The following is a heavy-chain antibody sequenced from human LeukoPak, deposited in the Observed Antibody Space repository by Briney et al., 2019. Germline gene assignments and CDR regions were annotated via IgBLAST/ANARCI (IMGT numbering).Heavy chain of an antibody. D-gene: IGHD2-15*01. CDR1: GFTFSSYA. CDR3: ARDKGYCSGGSCGIFDY. J-gene: IGHJ4*02. Sequence: PGRSLRLSCAASGFTFSSYAMHWVRQAPGKGLEWVAVISYDGSNKYYADSVKGRFTISRDNSKNTLYLQMNSLRAEDTAVYYCARDKGYCSGGSCGIFDYWGQGTLVTVSS. V-gene: IGHV3-30*14. CDR2: ISYDGSNK.